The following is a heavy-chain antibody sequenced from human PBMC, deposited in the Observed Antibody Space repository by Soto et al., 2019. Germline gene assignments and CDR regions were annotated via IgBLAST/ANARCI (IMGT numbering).Heavy chain of an antibody. V-gene: IGHV3-21*01. Sequence: GGSLRLSCEASGFMFSRYSMNWVRQAPGKGLEWVSSISSRGDIYYADSVKGRFTISRDNAKNSVSLQMSSLRAEDTAVYYCAREETDWPLAYGLDVWGQGTTVTVSS. D-gene: IGHD3-9*01. J-gene: IGHJ6*02. CDR2: ISSRGDI. CDR3: AREETDWPLAYGLDV. CDR1: GFMFSRYS.